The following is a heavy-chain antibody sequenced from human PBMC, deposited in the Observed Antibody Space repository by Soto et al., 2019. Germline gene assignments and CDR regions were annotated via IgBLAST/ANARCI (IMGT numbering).Heavy chain of an antibody. V-gene: IGHV1-58*02. CDR2: IVVGSGNT. D-gene: IGHD4-17*01. CDR1: GFTFTSSA. J-gene: IGHJ6*02. Sequence: QMQLVQSGPEVKKPGTSVKVSCKASGFTFTSSAMQWVRQARGQRLEWIGWIVVGSGNTNYAQKFQERVTITRDMSXSIXYMELGSLRSEDTAVYYCAAASTVVISGYYYGMDVWGQGTTVTVSS. CDR3: AAASTVVISGYYYGMDV.